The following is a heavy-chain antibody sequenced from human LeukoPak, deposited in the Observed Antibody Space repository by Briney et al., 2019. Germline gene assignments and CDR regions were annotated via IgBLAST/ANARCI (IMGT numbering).Heavy chain of an antibody. V-gene: IGHV1-18*01. D-gene: IGHD6-19*01. CDR2: ISTYNGDT. J-gene: IGHJ4*02. CDR3: ARDPSNTSGRYAYFDY. CDR1: SYSFSNYG. Sequence: ASVKVSCKASSYSFSNYGITWVRQAPGQGLEWMGWISTYNGDTNYAQKFQGRVTLTTDTSTSTAYMDLRSLKSDDTAVYYCARDPSNTSGRYAYFDYWGQGTLVTVSS.